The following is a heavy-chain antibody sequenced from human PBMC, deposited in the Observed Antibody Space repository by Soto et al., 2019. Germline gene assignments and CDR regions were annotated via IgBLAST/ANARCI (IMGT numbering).Heavy chain of an antibody. CDR3: ARSSKYDFWSGYYNFDY. CDR2: IYYSGST. CDR1: GGSISSGDYY. J-gene: IGHJ4*02. Sequence: SETLTLTCTVSGGSISSGDYYWSWIRQPPGKGLEWIGYIYYSGSTYYNPSLKSRVTISVDTSKNQFSLKLSSVTAADTAVYYCARSSKYDFWSGYYNFDYWGQGALAPVSS. D-gene: IGHD3-3*01. V-gene: IGHV4-30-4*01.